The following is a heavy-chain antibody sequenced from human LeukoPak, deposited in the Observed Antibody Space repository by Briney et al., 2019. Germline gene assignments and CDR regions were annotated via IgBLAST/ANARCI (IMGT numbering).Heavy chain of an antibody. V-gene: IGHV1-18*01. J-gene: IGHJ4*02. CDR3: ARDERAAAGGNEYYFDY. D-gene: IGHD6-13*01. CDR2: ISAYNGNT. CDR1: GYTFIGYG. Sequence: ASVKVSCKASGYTFIGYGITWVRQAPGQGLEWMGWISAYNGNTNSAPKLQGRVTMTTDTSTSTAYMELRSLRSDDTAVYYCARDERAAAGGNEYYFDYWGQGTLVTVS.